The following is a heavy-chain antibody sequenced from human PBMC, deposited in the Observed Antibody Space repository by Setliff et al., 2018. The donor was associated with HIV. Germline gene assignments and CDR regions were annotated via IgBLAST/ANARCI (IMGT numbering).Heavy chain of an antibody. V-gene: IGHV1-2*02. CDR3: ALIRLGAVAGFDY. CDR1: GYTFTAYY. Sequence: ASVKVSCKASGYTFTAYYIHWVRQAPGQGLEWMGWINSNNGGTKYAQNFQGRVTMTRDTSITTAYMELSSLRSQDTAVYYCALIRLGAVAGFDYWGQGILVTVSS. J-gene: IGHJ4*02. CDR2: INSNNGGT. D-gene: IGHD6-19*01.